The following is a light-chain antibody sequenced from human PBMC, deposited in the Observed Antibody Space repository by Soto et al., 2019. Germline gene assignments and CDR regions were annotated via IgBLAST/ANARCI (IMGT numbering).Light chain of an antibody. J-gene: IGKJ4*01. CDR2: GAS. Sequence: EIVLTQSPGTLSLSPGERATLSCRASQSVSGNYLAWYQQKPGQAPRLLIYGASNRVTVLPNMFSGSGSGTDFPLTISRLDPDDFAVYYCQKYGGSITLGGGTKVEIK. CDR3: QKYGGSIT. V-gene: IGKV3-20*01. CDR1: QSVSGNY.